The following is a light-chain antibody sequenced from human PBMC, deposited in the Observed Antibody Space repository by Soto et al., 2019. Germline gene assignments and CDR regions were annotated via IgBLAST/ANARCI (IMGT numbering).Light chain of an antibody. Sequence: QSVLTQPDSVSGSPGQSITISCTGTSSDVGAYNYVAWYQQYPGKAPKLMIYEVSNRPSGVSNRFSGSKSGNTAFLTISGLQAEDEADYYCSSYTSTGTRVFGTGTKVTVL. CDR3: SSYTSTGTRV. CDR1: SSDVGAYNY. J-gene: IGLJ1*01. CDR2: EVS. V-gene: IGLV2-14*01.